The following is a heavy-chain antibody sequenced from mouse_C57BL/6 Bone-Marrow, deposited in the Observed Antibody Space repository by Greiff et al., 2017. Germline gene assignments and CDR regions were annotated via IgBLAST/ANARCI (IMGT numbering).Heavy chain of an antibody. Sequence: EVQLQQSGAELVRPGASVKLSCTASGFNIKDDYLHWVKQRPEQGLEWIGWIDPANGDTEYAPTFQGKATLTAAPSSNTADLQLSSLTSDDTAVYYCTTDGYYDYWGQGTTLTVSS. CDR2: IDPANGDT. V-gene: IGHV14-4*01. J-gene: IGHJ2*01. CDR3: TTDGYYDY. D-gene: IGHD2-3*01. CDR1: GFNIKDDY.